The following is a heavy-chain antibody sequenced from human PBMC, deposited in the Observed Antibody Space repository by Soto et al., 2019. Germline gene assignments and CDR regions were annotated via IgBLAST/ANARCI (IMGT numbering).Heavy chain of an antibody. CDR2: IYYNGNT. Sequence: QVQLQESGPGLVKPSETLSLTCTVSGGSISNHYWSWIRQPPGKGLEWNGYIYYNGNTNYNPALKGRVTMSVDTSKNQISLKLSSVTAADTAVYYCARANWYSEYWGQGTLVTVSS. V-gene: IGHV4-59*11. D-gene: IGHD7-27*01. CDR1: GGSISNHY. J-gene: IGHJ4*02. CDR3: ARANWYSEY.